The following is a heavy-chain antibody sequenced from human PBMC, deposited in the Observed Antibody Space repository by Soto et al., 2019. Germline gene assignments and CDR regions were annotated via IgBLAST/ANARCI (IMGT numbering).Heavy chain of an antibody. J-gene: IGHJ4*02. CDR3: AKGRGGSGSLPPRVDF. Sequence: EVQLLESGGGLVQPGGSLRLSCAASGFTFNNYAMTWVRQAPGKGLEWVSAISGGGDTTSYADSVKGRFTVSRDGSKNTLYLQMSSLRAEDTALYYCAKGRGGSGSLPPRVDFWVQGTLVTVSS. CDR1: GFTFNNYA. CDR2: ISGGGDTT. V-gene: IGHV3-23*01. D-gene: IGHD3-10*01.